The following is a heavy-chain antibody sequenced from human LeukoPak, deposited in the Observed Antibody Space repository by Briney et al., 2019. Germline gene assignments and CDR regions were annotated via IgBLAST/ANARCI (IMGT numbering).Heavy chain of an antibody. D-gene: IGHD3-22*01. Sequence: GGSLRLSCAASGFTFSSYSMNWVRQAPGKGLEWVSSISSSSSYIYCADSVKGRFTTSRDNAKNSLYLQMNSLRAEDTAVYYCARDLYDSSGPFGHWGQGTLVTVSS. CDR3: ARDLYDSSGPFGH. CDR1: GFTFSSYS. V-gene: IGHV3-21*01. J-gene: IGHJ1*01. CDR2: ISSSSSYI.